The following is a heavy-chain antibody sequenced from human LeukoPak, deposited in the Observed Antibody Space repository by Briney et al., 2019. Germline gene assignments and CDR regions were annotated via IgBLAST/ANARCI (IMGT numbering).Heavy chain of an antibody. D-gene: IGHD2-15*01. CDR2: IYYSGST. J-gene: IGHJ6*03. CDR3: ARDRPDYCSGGSCYSSGYYYYMDV. Sequence: SETLSLTRTVSGGSISSGDYYWSWIRQPPGKGLEWIGYIYYSGSTYYNPSLKSRVTISVDTSKNQFSLKLSSVTAADTAVYYCARDRPDYCSGGSCYSSGYYYYMDVWGKGTTVTVSS. CDR1: GGSISSGDYY. V-gene: IGHV4-30-4*08.